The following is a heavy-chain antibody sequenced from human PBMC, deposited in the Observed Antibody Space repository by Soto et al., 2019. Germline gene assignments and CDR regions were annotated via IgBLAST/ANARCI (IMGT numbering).Heavy chain of an antibody. CDR3: ARIPPEDSSSWYRWFDP. D-gene: IGHD6-13*01. Sequence: SETLSLTCAVYGGSFRGDYWSWIRQPPGKGLEWIGEINHSGSTNYNPSLKSRVTISVDTSKNQFSLKLRSVTAADTAVYYCARIPPEDSSSWYRWFDPWGQGTLVTV. J-gene: IGHJ5*02. V-gene: IGHV4-34*01. CDR2: INHSGST. CDR1: GGSFRGDY.